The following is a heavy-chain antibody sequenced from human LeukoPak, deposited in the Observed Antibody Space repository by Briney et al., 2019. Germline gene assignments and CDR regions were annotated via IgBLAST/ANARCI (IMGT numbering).Heavy chain of an antibody. CDR3: ARDYYDSSGYWD. Sequence: GGSLRLSCAASGFTFSSYSMNWVRQAPGKGLEWVSSISSSSYIYYADSVKGRFTISRDNAKNSLYLQMNSLRAEDTAVYYCARDYYDSSGYWDRGQGTLVTVSS. CDR1: GFTFSSYS. CDR2: ISSSSYI. V-gene: IGHV3-21*01. D-gene: IGHD3-22*01. J-gene: IGHJ4*02.